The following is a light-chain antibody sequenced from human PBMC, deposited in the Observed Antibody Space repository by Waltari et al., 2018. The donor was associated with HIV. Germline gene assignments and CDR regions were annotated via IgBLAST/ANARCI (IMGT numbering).Light chain of an antibody. CDR3: ASWDDNLGHWI. V-gene: IGLV1-47*01. CDR1: TSNIGNNF. Sequence: QPKMTQPPSASKTPGQRITLSCSGTTSNIGNNFIYWYQQIAGAAPRLVMARNDQRPAGVPDRFSGTKSGTSAFLAITGLRLDDEATYFCASWDDNLGHWIFGGGTKLTVL. CDR2: RND. J-gene: IGLJ2*01.